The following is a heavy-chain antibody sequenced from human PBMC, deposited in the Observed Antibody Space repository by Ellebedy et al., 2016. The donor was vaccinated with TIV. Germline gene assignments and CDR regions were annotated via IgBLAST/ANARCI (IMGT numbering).Heavy chain of an antibody. Sequence: GESLKISCVASGFISSTYAMSWVRQAPGKGLEWVSSLSGSGGSTYYADSVKGRFTIPRDNATNTLYLQMNSLRAEDTAVYYCARDQGWAVAGTTRFDYWGQGTLVTVSS. CDR1: GFISSTYA. J-gene: IGHJ4*02. CDR3: ARDQGWAVAGTTRFDY. D-gene: IGHD6-19*01. V-gene: IGHV3-23*01. CDR2: LSGSGGST.